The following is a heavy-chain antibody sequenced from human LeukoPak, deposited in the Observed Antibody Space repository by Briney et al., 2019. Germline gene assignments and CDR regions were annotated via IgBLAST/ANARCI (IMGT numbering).Heavy chain of an antibody. V-gene: IGHV3-30*02. CDR3: ARDFDDVNGDYYYIPDF. CDR2: IRYDATKK. J-gene: IGHJ4*02. Sequence: PGGSLRLSCAASGFKLSRNGMHWVRQAPGKGLEWVAFIRYDATKKSYGDSVRGRFTISRDDSKNTLYLQMNNLRQEDTAVYFCARDFDDVNGDYYYIPDFWGQGVLVTVSS. CDR1: GFKLSRNG. D-gene: IGHD3-22*01.